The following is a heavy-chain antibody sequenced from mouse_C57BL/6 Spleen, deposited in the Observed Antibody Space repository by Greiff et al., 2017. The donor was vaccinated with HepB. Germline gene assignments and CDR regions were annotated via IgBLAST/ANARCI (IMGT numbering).Heavy chain of an antibody. Sequence: QVHVKQPGTELVKPGASVKLSCKASGYTFTSYWMHWVKQRPGQGLEWIGNINPSNGGTNYNEKFKSKATLTVDKSSSTAYMQLSSLTSEDSAVYYCARRLTGTAWFAYWGQGTLVTVSA. J-gene: IGHJ3*01. CDR1: GYTFTSYW. CDR3: ARRLTGTAWFAY. CDR2: INPSNGGT. D-gene: IGHD4-1*01. V-gene: IGHV1-53*01.